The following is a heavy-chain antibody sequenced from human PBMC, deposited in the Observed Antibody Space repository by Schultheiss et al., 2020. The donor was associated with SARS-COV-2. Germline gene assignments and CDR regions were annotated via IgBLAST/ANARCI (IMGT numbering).Heavy chain of an antibody. Sequence: SETLSLTCTVSGGSISSYYWSWIRQPPGKGLEWIGYIYYSGSTYYNPSLKSRVTISVDTSKNQFSLKLSSVTAADTAVYYCARNLVAAAGYFDYWGQGTLVTVS. V-gene: IGHV4-59*12. J-gene: IGHJ4*02. CDR3: ARNLVAAAGYFDY. D-gene: IGHD6-13*01. CDR1: GGSISSYY. CDR2: IYYSGST.